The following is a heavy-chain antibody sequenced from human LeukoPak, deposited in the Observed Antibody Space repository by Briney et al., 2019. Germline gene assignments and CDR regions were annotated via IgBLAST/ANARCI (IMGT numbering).Heavy chain of an antibody. Sequence: ASVKVSCKASGYTFTNYYMHWVRQAPGQGLEWMGIINPRGGSTSYAQKFQGRATMTRDTSTSTVYMELSSLRSEDTAVYYCARDTCTNGVCYIPWGQGTLVTVSS. CDR1: GYTFTNYY. D-gene: IGHD2-8*01. J-gene: IGHJ5*02. V-gene: IGHV1-46*01. CDR3: ARDTCTNGVCYIP. CDR2: INPRGGST.